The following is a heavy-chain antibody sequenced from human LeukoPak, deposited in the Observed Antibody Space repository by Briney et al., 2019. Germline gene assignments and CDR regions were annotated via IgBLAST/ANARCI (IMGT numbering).Heavy chain of an antibody. CDR2: ISGSGDST. Sequence: PGGSLRLSCAASGFTFSSYAMSWVRQAPGKGLEWVSAISGSGDSTYYADSVKGRFTISGDNSKNTLYLQMNSLRAEDTAVYYCAREGGYEGFYFDYWGQGTLVTVSS. CDR1: GFTFSSYA. V-gene: IGHV3-23*01. D-gene: IGHD5-12*01. J-gene: IGHJ4*02. CDR3: AREGGYEGFYFDY.